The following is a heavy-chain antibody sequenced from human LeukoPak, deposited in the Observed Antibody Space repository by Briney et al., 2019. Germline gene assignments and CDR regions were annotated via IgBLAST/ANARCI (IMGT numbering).Heavy chain of an antibody. Sequence: ASVKVSCKASGYSFTSYGIGWVRQAPRQGLDWMGWISADNGDTNYAQKLQGRVTMTTDTSTSTAYMELRSLRSDDTAVYYCGRGSYGDPLFDYWGQGTLVTVSS. CDR3: GRGSYGDPLFDY. V-gene: IGHV1-18*01. CDR1: GYSFTSYG. CDR2: ISADNGDT. D-gene: IGHD4-17*01. J-gene: IGHJ4*02.